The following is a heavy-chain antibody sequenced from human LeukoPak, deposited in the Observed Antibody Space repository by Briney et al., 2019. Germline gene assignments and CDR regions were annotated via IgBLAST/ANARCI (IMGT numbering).Heavy chain of an antibody. Sequence: ASVKVSCKASGYTFTDYYMHWVRQAPGQGLEWMGIINPSGGSTSYAQKFQGRVAMTRDTSTSTVYMELSSLRSEDTAVYYCARAGYSGYDLNYWGQGTLVTVSS. CDR1: GYTFTDYY. CDR2: INPSGGST. CDR3: ARAGYSGYDLNY. D-gene: IGHD5-12*01. J-gene: IGHJ4*02. V-gene: IGHV1-46*01.